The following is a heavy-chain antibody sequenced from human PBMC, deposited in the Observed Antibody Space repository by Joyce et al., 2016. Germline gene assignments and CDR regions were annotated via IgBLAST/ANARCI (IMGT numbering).Heavy chain of an antibody. CDR3: ARGRGDDFWSGYYGSIDY. D-gene: IGHD3-3*01. CDR2: IVPMSAKT. CDR1: GDIFNAYG. J-gene: IGHJ4*02. V-gene: IGHV1-69*01. Sequence: QVQLEQSGAEVKKPGSSVKVSCKTSGDIFNAYGINWVRQAPGQGLEWLGGIVPMSAKTDYEQKFRDRLTIGANEPTSTVYMELSSLRSDDTGTYYCARGRGDDFWSGYYGSIDYWGQGTLVSVSS.